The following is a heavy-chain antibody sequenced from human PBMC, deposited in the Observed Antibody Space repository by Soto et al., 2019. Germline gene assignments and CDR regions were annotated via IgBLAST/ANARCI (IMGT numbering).Heavy chain of an antibody. D-gene: IGHD6-19*01. CDR3: ARKRYSSGSGWFDP. CDR1: GGSISSYY. V-gene: IGHV4-59*08. Sequence: SETLSLTCTVSGGSISSYYWSWIRQPPGKGLEWIGYIYYSGSTNYNPSLKSRVTISLDTSKNQFSLKLSSVTAADTAVYYCARKRYSSGSGWFDPWGQGTLVTVS. J-gene: IGHJ5*02. CDR2: IYYSGST.